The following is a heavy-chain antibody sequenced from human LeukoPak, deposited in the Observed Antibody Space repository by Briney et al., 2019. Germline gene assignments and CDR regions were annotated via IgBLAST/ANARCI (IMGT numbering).Heavy chain of an antibody. CDR1: GGSFSGYY. CDR3: ARVVPGAAADSVDV. D-gene: IGHD6-13*01. V-gene: IGHV4-34*01. CDR2: INHSGSA. Sequence: SETLSLTCAVYGGSFSGYYWSWIRQPPGKGLEWIGEINHSGSANYNPSLKSRVTISADTSKNQFSLKFTVTAADTAVYYCARVVPGAAADSVDVWGQGTTVTVSS. J-gene: IGHJ6*02.